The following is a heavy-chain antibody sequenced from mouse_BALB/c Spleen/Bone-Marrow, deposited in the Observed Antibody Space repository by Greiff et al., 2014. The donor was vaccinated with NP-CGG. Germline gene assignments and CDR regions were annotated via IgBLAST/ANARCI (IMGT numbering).Heavy chain of an antibody. J-gene: IGHJ4*01. V-gene: IGHV3-2*02. CDR2: ISYSGST. CDR3: ARVCDRAH. D-gene: IGHD3-1*01. Sequence: VQLQQSGPGLVKPSQSLSLTCTVTGYSITSDYAWNWIRQFPGNKLEWMVYISYSGSTSYNPSLKSRISITRDTSKNQFFLKLNSVATEDTATYYCARVCDRAHWGQGTSVTVSS. CDR1: GYSITSDYA.